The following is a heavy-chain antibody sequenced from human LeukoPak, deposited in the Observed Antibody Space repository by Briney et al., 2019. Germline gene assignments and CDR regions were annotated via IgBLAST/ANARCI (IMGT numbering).Heavy chain of an antibody. V-gene: IGHV3-23*01. D-gene: IGHD2/OR15-2a*01. J-gene: IGHJ5*02. Sequence: PGGSLRLSCAASGFTFSSNAMNWVRQAPGKGLEWVSAINGRGDNTYYADSVKGRFTISRDNSKSTLFLQMNSLRAEDTAIYYCAKDRVSPGFNLFDPWGQGTLVTVSS. CDR1: GFTFSSNA. CDR2: INGRGDNT. CDR3: AKDRVSPGFNLFDP.